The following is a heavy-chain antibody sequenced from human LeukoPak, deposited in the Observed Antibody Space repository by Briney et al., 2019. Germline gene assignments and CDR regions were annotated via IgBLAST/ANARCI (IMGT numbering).Heavy chain of an antibody. Sequence: PGGSLRLSCAASGFTFISYSMNWVRQAPGKGLEWVSSISSSSSYIYYADSVKGRFTISRDHAKNSLYLQMNSLGAEDPAVYYCARSGIVGAISAFDIWGQGTMVTVSS. J-gene: IGHJ3*02. CDR3: ARSGIVGAISAFDI. CDR2: ISSSSSYI. V-gene: IGHV3-21*01. CDR1: GFTFISYS. D-gene: IGHD1-26*01.